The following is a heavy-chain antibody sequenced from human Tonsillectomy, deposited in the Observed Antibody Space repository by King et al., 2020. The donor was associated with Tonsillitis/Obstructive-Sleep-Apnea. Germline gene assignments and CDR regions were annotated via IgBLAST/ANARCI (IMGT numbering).Heavy chain of an antibody. V-gene: IGHV2-26*01. CDR1: GFSLSNGGMG. J-gene: IGHJ4*02. D-gene: IGHD1-26*01. Sequence: TLKESGPVLVKPTETLTLTCTVSGFSLSNGGMGVSWIRQPPGKALEWLAHIFSNDEKSYSTSLKSRLTISKDTSKRQVVLTMTNMDPVATATYYCARYSGSYWVDYWGQGTPVTVSS. CDR3: ARYSGSYWVDY. CDR2: IFSNDEK.